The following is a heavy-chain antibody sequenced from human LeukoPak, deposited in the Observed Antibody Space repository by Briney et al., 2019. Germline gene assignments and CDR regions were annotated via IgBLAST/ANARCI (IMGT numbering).Heavy chain of an antibody. CDR1: GYTFSAYA. J-gene: IGHJ4*02. Sequence: ASVKVSCKASGYTFSAYAIHWVRQAPGQRFEWMGWIDADNGDTSYSQKFQGRVTITRDTSASTAYMELSSLRSEDTAVYYCARDLGGDYGWNALDYWGQGTLVTVSS. CDR2: IDADNGDT. D-gene: IGHD4-17*01. V-gene: IGHV1-3*01. CDR3: ARDLGGDYGWNALDY.